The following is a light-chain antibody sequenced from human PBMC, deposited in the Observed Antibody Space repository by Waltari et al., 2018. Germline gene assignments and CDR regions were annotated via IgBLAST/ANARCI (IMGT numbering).Light chain of an antibody. CDR2: EAS. J-gene: IGLJ2*01. CDR3: SSYAGNCNLVV. CDR1: SSDVGSYHL. V-gene: IGLV2-23*01. Sequence: QCALTQPASVSGSPGQSITISCTGTSSDVGSYHLVSWYQQHPGKAPKLMIYEASTRPSGVSNRFSGSKSGNTASLTISGLQAEDEADYYCSSYAGNCNLVVFGGGTKLTVL.